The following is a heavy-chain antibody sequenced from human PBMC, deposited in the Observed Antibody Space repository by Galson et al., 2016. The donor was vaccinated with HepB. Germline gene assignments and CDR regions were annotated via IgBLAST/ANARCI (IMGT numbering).Heavy chain of an antibody. CDR2: IDLDDET. CDR1: GFSLRSSAMC. CDR3: ERIKIGGGSSAEFDAFDI. D-gene: IGHD2-15*01. J-gene: IGHJ3*02. V-gene: IGHV2-70*11. Sequence: PALVQPTQTLTLTCTFSGFSLRSSAMCVSWIRQPPGKGLEWLARIDLDDETYYTNSLQTRLTISKDTPKNQVILIMTNMDPEDTATYYCERIKIGGGSSAEFDAFDIWGQGTMVTVSA.